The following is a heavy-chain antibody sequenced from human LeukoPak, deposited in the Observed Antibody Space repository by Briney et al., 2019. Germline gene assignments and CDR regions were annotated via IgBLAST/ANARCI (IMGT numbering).Heavy chain of an antibody. V-gene: IGHV1-69*01. CDR3: ARGHQLIYLYWFVP. D-gene: IGHD2-2*01. Sequence: SVKVSCKACGGTFSSYAISWVRQARGQGLEGMGGIIPIFGTANYAQKFQGRVTITGDESTSRAYMEVRRRRDGDAAVYYCARGHQLIYLYWFVPWCQGTPVTVSS. CDR2: IIPIFGTA. J-gene: IGHJ5*02. CDR1: GGTFSSYA.